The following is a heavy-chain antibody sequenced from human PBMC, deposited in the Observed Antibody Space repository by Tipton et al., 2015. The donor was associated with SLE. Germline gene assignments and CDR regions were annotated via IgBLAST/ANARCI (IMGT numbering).Heavy chain of an antibody. CDR3: VKNGRGGWSDYYYYGMDV. J-gene: IGHJ6*02. CDR1: GFTFGDYA. CDR2: ISWNSGSI. Sequence: SLRLSCSTSGFTFGDYAMHWVRQLPGKGLEWVSGISWNSGSIRYADSVQGRFTISRDNAKNSVYLQMNSLRAEDTALYYCVKNGRGGWSDYYYYGMDVWGQGTTVTVSS. V-gene: IGHV3-9*01. D-gene: IGHD6-19*01.